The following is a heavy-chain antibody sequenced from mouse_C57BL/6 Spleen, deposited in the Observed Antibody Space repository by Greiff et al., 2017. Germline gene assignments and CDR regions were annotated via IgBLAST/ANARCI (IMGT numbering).Heavy chain of an antibody. CDR2: IYPSDSET. D-gene: IGHD3-2*02. CDR3: ATDSSGPAWFAY. CDR1: GYTFTSYW. Sequence: QVQLQQPGAELVRPGSSVKLSCKASGYTFTSYWMDWVKQRPGQGLEWIGNIYPSDSETHYNQKFKDKATLTVDKSSSTAYMQLSSLTSEDSAVYYCATDSSGPAWFAYWGQGTLVTVSA. V-gene: IGHV1-61*01. J-gene: IGHJ3*01.